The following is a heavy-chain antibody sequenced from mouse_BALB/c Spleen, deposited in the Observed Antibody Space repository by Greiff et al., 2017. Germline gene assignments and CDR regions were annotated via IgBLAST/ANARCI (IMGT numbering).Heavy chain of an antibody. CDR2: IWGGGST. CDR1: GFSLSRYS. CDR3: ASITTATGDFDY. V-gene: IGHV2-6-4*01. D-gene: IGHD1-2*01. J-gene: IGHJ2*01. Sequence: HVQLKESGPGLVAPSQSLSITCTVSGFSLSRYSVHWVRQPPGKGLEWLGMIWGGGSTDYNSALKSRLSISKDNSKSQVFLKMNSLQTDDTAMYYCASITTATGDFDYWGQGTTLTVSS.